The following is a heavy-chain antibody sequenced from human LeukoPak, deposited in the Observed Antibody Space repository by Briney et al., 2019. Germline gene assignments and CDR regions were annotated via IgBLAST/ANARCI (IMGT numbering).Heavy chain of an antibody. CDR3: ARRLGDSSGYYY. D-gene: IGHD3-22*01. CDR1: GYTFTGYY. J-gene: IGHJ4*02. Sequence: ASVKVSCKASGYTFTGYYMHWVRQAPGQGLEWMGRINPNSGGTNYAQKFQGRVTMTRDTSISTAYKELSRLRSDDTAVYYCARRLGDSSGYYYWGQGTLVTVSS. V-gene: IGHV1-2*06. CDR2: INPNSGGT.